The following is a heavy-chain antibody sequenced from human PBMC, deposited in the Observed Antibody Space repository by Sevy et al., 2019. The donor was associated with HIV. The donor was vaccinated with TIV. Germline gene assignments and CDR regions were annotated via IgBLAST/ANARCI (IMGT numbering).Heavy chain of an antibody. J-gene: IGHJ6*02. Sequence: GGSLRLSCSTSGFTFNSYWLTWVRQAPGKGLEWVANINQDGSEKNYLDSVKGRFTISRDNAQKSVFLQMRALRAADTGVYYCAREGSSYETYYNHYGMDVWGQGTTVTVSS. D-gene: IGHD5-12*01. CDR1: GFTFNSYW. CDR2: INQDGSEK. V-gene: IGHV3-7*01. CDR3: AREGSSYETYYNHYGMDV.